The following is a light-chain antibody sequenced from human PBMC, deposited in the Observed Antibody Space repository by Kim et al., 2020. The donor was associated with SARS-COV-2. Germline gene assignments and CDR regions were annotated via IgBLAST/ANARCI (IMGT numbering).Light chain of an antibody. J-gene: IGKJ1*01. CDR1: QSVSSY. CDR2: DAS. V-gene: IGKV3-11*01. CDR3: QQRSNWPLT. Sequence: WSPGERATLSCMASQSVSSYLAWYQQKPGQAPRLLIYDASNRATGIPARFSGSGSGTDFTLTISSLEPEDFAVYYCQQRSNWPLTFGQVTKVDIK.